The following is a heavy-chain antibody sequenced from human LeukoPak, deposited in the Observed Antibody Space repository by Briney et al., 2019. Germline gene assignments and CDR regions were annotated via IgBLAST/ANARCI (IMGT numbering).Heavy chain of an antibody. CDR1: GFAFSTYW. D-gene: IGHD6-19*01. CDR2: VNQAGSDK. V-gene: IGHV3-7*01. Sequence: GGSLRLSCAASGFAFSTYWMSRLRQAPGKGLEWVANVNQAGSDKYYMDSVKGRFTISRGNAENSLYLQMNSLRAEDTAVYYCARGVFASGWYPDNFDYWGQGTLVTVSS. CDR3: ARGVFASGWYPDNFDY. J-gene: IGHJ4*02.